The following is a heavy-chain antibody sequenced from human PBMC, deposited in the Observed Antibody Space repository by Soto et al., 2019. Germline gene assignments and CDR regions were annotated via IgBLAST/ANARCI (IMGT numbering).Heavy chain of an antibody. CDR2: ISSSSSYT. D-gene: IGHD6-13*01. V-gene: IGHV3-11*05. CDR3: ARSRAPYSSSGPYYYYYGMDV. Sequence: QVQLVESGGGLVKPGGSLRLSCAASGFTFSDYYMSWIRQAPGKGLEWVSYISSSSSYTNYADSVKGRFTISRDNAKNSLYLQRNSLRAEDTAVYYCARSRAPYSSSGPYYYYYGMDVWGQGTTVTVSS. J-gene: IGHJ6*02. CDR1: GFTFSDYY.